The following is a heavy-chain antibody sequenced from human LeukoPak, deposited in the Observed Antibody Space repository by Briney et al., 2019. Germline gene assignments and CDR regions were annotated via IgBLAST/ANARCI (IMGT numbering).Heavy chain of an antibody. CDR1: GFTFSNYD. CDR3: AKDRDYYDSSGYYQEYYFDY. Sequence: GGSLRLSCAASGFTFSNYDIHWVRQAPGKGLEWVAFIRYDGSNKFYADSVKGRFTISRDNSKNTLYLQMNSLRAEDTAVYYCAKDRDYYDSSGYYQEYYFDYWGQGTLVTVSS. CDR2: IRYDGSNK. J-gene: IGHJ4*02. V-gene: IGHV3-30*02. D-gene: IGHD3-22*01.